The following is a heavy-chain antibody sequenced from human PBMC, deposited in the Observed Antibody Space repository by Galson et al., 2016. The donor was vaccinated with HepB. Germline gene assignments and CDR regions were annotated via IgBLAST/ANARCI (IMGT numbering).Heavy chain of an antibody. CDR3: ARDPGGYIYGPVDY. CDR1: GFNVSGNY. Sequence: SLRLSCAASGFNVSGNYMTWFRQAPGKGLQWVSTIYRDDNTYYAASVKGRFTISRDLSKNSLYLQMNSLRAEDTAVYYCARDPGGYIYGPVDYWGQGTQVTVSS. V-gene: IGHV3-53*01. CDR2: IYRDDNT. D-gene: IGHD5-18*01. J-gene: IGHJ4*02.